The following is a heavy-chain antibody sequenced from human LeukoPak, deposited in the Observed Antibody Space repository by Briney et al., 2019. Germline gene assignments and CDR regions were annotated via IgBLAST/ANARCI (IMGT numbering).Heavy chain of an antibody. Sequence: GGSLRLSCAASGFTVSSNYMSWVRQAPGKGLEWGSVIYSGGSTYYADSVKGRFTISRDNSKNTPYLQMNSLRAEDTAVYYCSYGPYYYYGMDVWGQGTTVTVSS. CDR3: SYGPYYYYGMDV. V-gene: IGHV3-53*01. J-gene: IGHJ6*02. D-gene: IGHD3-10*01. CDR2: IYSGGST. CDR1: GFTVSSNY.